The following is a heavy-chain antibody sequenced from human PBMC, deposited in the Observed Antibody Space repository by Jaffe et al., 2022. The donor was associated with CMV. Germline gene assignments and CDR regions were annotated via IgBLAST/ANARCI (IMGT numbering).Heavy chain of an antibody. Sequence: EVQLVESGGGLVQPGGSLRLSCAASGFTFRSYDMHWVRQATGKGLEWVSLIDTAGDTYYADSVKGRFTISRENDKNSLYLQMNSLRTGDTAVYYCAGAVTGRFDYWGQGTLVTVSS. CDR3: AGAVTGRFDY. J-gene: IGHJ4*02. V-gene: IGHV3-13*01. CDR2: IDTAGDT. CDR1: GFTFRSYD. D-gene: IGHD1-26*01.